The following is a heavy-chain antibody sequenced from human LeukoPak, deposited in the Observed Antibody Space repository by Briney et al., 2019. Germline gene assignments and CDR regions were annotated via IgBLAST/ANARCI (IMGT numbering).Heavy chain of an antibody. CDR2: IYYSGST. V-gene: IGHV4-61*01. J-gene: IGHJ5*02. CDR3: ARDWHTMVRGVITNWFDP. Sequence: SETLSLTCTVSGGSISSSSYYWSWIRQPPGKGLEWIGYIYYSGSTNYNPSLKSRVTISVDTSKNQFSLKLSSVTAADTAVYYCARDWHTMVRGVITNWFDPWGQGTLVTVSS. D-gene: IGHD3-10*01. CDR1: GGSISSSSYY.